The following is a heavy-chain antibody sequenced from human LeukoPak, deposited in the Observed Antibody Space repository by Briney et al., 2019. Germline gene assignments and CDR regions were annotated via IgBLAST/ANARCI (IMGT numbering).Heavy chain of an antibody. CDR1: GGTFSSYA. D-gene: IGHD3-22*01. CDR2: IIPILGTA. J-gene: IGHJ3*02. Sequence: SVKVSCKASGGTFSSYAISWVRQAPGQGLEWMGRIIPILGTANYAQKFQGRVTITTDESTSTAYMELSSLRSEDTAVYYCARGITMIFPDAFDIWGQGTMATVSS. V-gene: IGHV1-69*11. CDR3: ARGITMIFPDAFDI.